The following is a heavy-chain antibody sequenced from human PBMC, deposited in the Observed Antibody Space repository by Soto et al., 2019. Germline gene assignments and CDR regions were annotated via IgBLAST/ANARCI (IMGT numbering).Heavy chain of an antibody. CDR2: INPNSGGT. V-gene: IGHV1-2*04. D-gene: IGHD3-22*01. CDR1: GYTFTGYY. Sequence: QVQLVQSGAEVKKPGASVKVSCKASGYTFTGYYMHWVRQAPGQGLEWMGWINPNSGGTNYAQKFQGWVTMTRDTSVNTAYMEVSGLTSDDTAVYYCVTPGGPDSGGYYYFDYWAQGTLVTVSS. J-gene: IGHJ4*02. CDR3: VTPGGPDSGGYYYFDY.